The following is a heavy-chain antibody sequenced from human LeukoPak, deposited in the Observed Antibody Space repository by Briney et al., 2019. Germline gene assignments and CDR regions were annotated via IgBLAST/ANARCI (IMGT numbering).Heavy chain of an antibody. V-gene: IGHV4-39*07. CDR2: IYYSGST. CDR3: ARQGCDYYDSSGYAGY. J-gene: IGHJ4*02. D-gene: IGHD3-22*01. Sequence: PSETLSLTCTVSGGSISSSSYYWGWIRQPPGKGLEWIGSIYYSGSTYYNPSLKSRVTISVDTSKNQFSLKLSSVTAADTAVYYCARQGCDYYDSSGYAGYWGQGTLVTVSS. CDR1: GGSISSSSYY.